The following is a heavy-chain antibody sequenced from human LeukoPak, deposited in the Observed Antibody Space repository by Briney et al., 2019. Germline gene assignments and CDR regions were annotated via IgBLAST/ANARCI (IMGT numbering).Heavy chain of an antibody. D-gene: IGHD2-8*02. CDR1: GFTFTSSA. J-gene: IGHJ3*02. Sequence: TSVKVSCKASGFTFTSSAMQWVRQARGQRLEWIGWIVVGSGNTNYAQKFQERVTITRDMSTSTAYMELSSLRSEDTAVYYCARALNLVWPDYDAFDIWGQGTMVTVSS. V-gene: IGHV1-58*02. CDR3: ARALNLVWPDYDAFDI. CDR2: IVVGSGNT.